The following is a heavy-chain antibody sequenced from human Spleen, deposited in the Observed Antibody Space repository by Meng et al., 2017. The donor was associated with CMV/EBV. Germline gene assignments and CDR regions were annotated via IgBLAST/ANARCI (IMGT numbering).Heavy chain of an antibody. Sequence: SVKVSCKASGGTFGSNALSWVRQAPGQGLEWMGGIIPTTARTTYEQKLQGRLSMTRDTSTSTVYMELSSLRSEDTAVYYCAKGIYSINGMFEDDYWGQGTLVTVSS. J-gene: IGHJ4*02. D-gene: IGHD2-8*01. CDR2: IIPTTART. V-gene: IGHV1-69*10. CDR1: GGTFGSNA. CDR3: AKGIYSINGMFEDDY.